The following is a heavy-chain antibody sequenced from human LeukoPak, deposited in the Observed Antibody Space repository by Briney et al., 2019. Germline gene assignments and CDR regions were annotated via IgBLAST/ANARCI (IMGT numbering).Heavy chain of an antibody. CDR1: GFTFSSYW. CDR2: IKQDGSEK. J-gene: IGHJ1*01. CDR3: ARWGYCSSTSCRGGFQH. D-gene: IGHD2-2*01. Sequence: PGGSLRLSCAASGFTFSSYWMSWVRQAPGKGLEWVANIKQDGSEKYYVDSVKGRFTISRDNAKNSLCLQMNRLRAEDTAVYYCARWGYCSSTSCRGGFQHWGQGTLVTVSS. V-gene: IGHV3-7*01.